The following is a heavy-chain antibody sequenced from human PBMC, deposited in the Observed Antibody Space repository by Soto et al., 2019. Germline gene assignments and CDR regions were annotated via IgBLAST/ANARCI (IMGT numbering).Heavy chain of an antibody. D-gene: IGHD3-22*01. CDR2: ISGSGGST. J-gene: IGHJ4*02. CDR3: AKDLGYYDSSGRTNTFDY. CDR1: GFTFSSYA. Sequence: EVQLLESGGGLVQPGGSLRLSCAASGFTFSSYAMSWVRQAPGKGLEWVSAISGSGGSTYYADSVKGRFTISRDNSKNTLYLQMNSLRAEDTAVYYCAKDLGYYDSSGRTNTFDYWGQGTLVTVSS. V-gene: IGHV3-23*01.